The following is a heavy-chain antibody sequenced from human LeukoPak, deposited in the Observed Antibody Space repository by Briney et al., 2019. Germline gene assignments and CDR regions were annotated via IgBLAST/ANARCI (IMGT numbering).Heavy chain of an antibody. D-gene: IGHD3-3*01. CDR3: AKVPAVRITIFGVSFDF. Sequence: RPGGSLRLSCAASGFTFSSYAMTWPRPAPGKGLEWVQAISGSGGSTYYADSVKGRFTISRDNSKNTLYLQMNSLRAEDTAVYYCAKVPAVRITIFGVSFDFWGQGTLVTVSS. J-gene: IGHJ4*02. CDR2: ISGSGGST. CDR1: GFTFSSYA. V-gene: IGHV3-23*01.